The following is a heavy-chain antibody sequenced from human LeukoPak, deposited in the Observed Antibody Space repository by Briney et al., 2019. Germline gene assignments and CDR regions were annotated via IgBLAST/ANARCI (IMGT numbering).Heavy chain of an antibody. CDR3: ARVSVRGSYHYYYMDV. CDR2: IYYSGST. D-gene: IGHD1-26*01. V-gene: IGHV4-59*11. CDR1: GGSISSHY. J-gene: IGHJ6*03. Sequence: SETLSLTRTVSGGSISSHYWSWIRQPPGKGLEWIGYIYYSGSTNYNPSLKSRVTISVDTSKNQFSLKLSSVTAADTAVYYCARVSVRGSYHYYYMDVWGKGTTVTVSS.